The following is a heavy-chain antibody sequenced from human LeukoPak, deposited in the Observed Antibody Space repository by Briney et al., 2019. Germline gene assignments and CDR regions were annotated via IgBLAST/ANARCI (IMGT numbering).Heavy chain of an antibody. CDR3: ARGQRGYPY. CDR2: IQNSGST. Sequence: SDTLSLTCTVSGGSISSYYWTWIRQPPGKGLEWIGYIQNSGSTNYNPSLKSRVTISIDTSKNQFSLKLNSVTAADTAVYYCARGQRGYPYWGQGTLVTVSS. V-gene: IGHV4-59*07. CDR1: GGSISSYY. D-gene: IGHD1-1*01. J-gene: IGHJ4*02.